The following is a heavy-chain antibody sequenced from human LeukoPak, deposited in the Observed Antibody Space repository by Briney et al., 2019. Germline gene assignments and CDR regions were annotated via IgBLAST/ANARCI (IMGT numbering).Heavy chain of an antibody. CDR3: ARVGLYDAFDI. J-gene: IGHJ3*02. D-gene: IGHD2-2*02. CDR2: ISSSSSYI. V-gene: IGHV3-21*01. CDR1: GFTFSIYG. Sequence: GGSLRLSCAASGFTFSIYGMNWVRQAPGKGLEWVSSISSSSSYIYYADSVKGRFTISRDNAKNSLYLQMNSLRAEDTAVYYCARVGLYDAFDIWGQGTMVTVSS.